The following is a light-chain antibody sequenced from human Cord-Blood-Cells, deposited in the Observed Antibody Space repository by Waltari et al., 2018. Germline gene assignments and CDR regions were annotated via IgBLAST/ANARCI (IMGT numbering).Light chain of an antibody. CDR1: QHVLYSSNNKYY. V-gene: IGKV4-1*01. J-gene: IGKJ1*01. Sequence: DIVMTQSPDSLAVSLGERATINCKSSQHVLYSSNNKYYLAWYQQKPGQPPKLLIYWASTRESGVPDRFSGSGSGTDFTLTISSLQAEDVAVYYCQQYYSTPRTFGQGTKVEIK. CDR2: WAS. CDR3: QQYYSTPRT.